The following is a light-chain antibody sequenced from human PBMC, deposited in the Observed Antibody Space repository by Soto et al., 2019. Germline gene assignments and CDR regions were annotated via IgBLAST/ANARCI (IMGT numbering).Light chain of an antibody. CDR2: DVS. V-gene: IGLV2-23*02. CDR1: SSDVGSYNL. Sequence: QSALTQPASVSGSPGQSITISCTGTSSDVGSYNLVSWYQQHPGKAPKLMIYDVSTRPSGVSNRFSGSKSGNTASLTISGLQAEDEAEYYCCSYEGSRTWVFGGGTKLTGL. J-gene: IGLJ3*02. CDR3: CSYEGSRTWV.